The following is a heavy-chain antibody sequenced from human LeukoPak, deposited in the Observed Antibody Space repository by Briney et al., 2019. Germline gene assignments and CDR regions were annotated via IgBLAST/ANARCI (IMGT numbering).Heavy chain of an antibody. D-gene: IGHD3-22*01. CDR3: ATVIMGYYYDSSGYSGSAPGAFDI. CDR1: GGSISSSNW. Sequence: PSETLSLTCAVSGGSISSSNWWSWVRQPPGKGLEWIGEIYHSGSTNYNPSLKSRVTISVDKSKNQFSLKLSSVTAADTAVYYCATVIMGYYYDSSGYSGSAPGAFDIWGQGTMVTVSS. CDR2: IYHSGST. J-gene: IGHJ3*02. V-gene: IGHV4-4*02.